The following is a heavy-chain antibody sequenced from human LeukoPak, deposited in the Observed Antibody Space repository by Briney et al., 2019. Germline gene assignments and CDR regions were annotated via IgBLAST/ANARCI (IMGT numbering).Heavy chain of an antibody. Sequence: ASVKVSCKASGYTFTSYYMHWVRQAPGQGLEWMGIINPSGGSTSYAQKFQGRVTMTRDTSTSTDYMELSSLRSEDTAVYYCARDPHYCSGGSCYSFDYYGMDVWGKGTTVTVSS. CDR2: INPSGGST. CDR3: ARDPHYCSGGSCYSFDYYGMDV. J-gene: IGHJ6*04. D-gene: IGHD2-15*01. V-gene: IGHV1-46*01. CDR1: GYTFTSYY.